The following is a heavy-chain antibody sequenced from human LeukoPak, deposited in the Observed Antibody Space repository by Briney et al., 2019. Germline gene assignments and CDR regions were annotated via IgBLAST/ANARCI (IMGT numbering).Heavy chain of an antibody. CDR1: GGPISSSSYY. D-gene: IGHD5-24*01. CDR2: IYYSGST. J-gene: IGHJ4*02. V-gene: IGHV4-39*07. CDR3: ARLRWLPSPDY. Sequence: SETLSLTCTISGGPISSSSYYWGWVRQPPGRGLEWLGSIYYSGSTYYNPSLKSRVTISVETSKNQFSLKLSSVTAADTAVYYCARLRWLPSPDYWGQGTLVTVSS.